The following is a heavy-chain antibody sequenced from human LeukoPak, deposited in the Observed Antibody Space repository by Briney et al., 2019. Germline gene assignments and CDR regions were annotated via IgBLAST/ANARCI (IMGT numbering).Heavy chain of an antibody. CDR3: AGHHPRNTVDF. V-gene: IGHV4-59*08. D-gene: IGHD2/OR15-2a*01. J-gene: IGHJ4*02. Sequence: ETLSLTCTVXGGSIXSYYWSWIRQPPGKGLEWIAYISDIGSINYNPSLKSRVTISLDTSKNQFSLKLSSVTAADTAVYYCAGHHPRNTVDFWGQGTLVTVSS. CDR2: ISDIGSI. CDR1: GGSIXSYY.